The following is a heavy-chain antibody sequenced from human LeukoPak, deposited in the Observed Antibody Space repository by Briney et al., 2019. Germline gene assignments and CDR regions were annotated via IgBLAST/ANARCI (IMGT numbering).Heavy chain of an antibody. CDR3: AKEVFGVVTNGMGFDY. D-gene: IGHD3-3*01. CDR2: ISGSVGST. J-gene: IGHJ4*02. CDR1: GFTFSSYA. V-gene: IGHV3-23*01. Sequence: GGSLRLSCAASGFTFSSYAMSWVRQAPGKGLEWVSAISGSVGSTYYADSVKGRFTISRDNSKNTLYLQMNSLRAEDTAVYYCAKEVFGVVTNGMGFDYWGQGTLVTVSS.